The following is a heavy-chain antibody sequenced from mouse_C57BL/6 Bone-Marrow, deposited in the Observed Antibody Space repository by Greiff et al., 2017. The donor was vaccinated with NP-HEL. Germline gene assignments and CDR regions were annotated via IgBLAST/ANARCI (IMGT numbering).Heavy chain of an antibody. D-gene: IGHD4-1*01. CDR2: ISDGGSYT. CDR1: GFTFSSYA. V-gene: IGHV5-4*03. Sequence: EVMLVESGGGLVKPGGSLKLSCAASGFTFSSYAISWVRQTPEKRLEWVATISDGGSYTYYPDNVKGRFTISRDNAKNNLYLQMSHLKSEDTAMYYCARVLLTGVDYWGQGTTLTVSS. J-gene: IGHJ2*01. CDR3: ARVLLTGVDY.